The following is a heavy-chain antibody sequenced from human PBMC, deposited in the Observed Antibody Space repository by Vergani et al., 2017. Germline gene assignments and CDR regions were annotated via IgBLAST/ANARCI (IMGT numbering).Heavy chain of an antibody. Sequence: VQLVESGGGLVQPGGSLRLSCAASGSTVSGNYMTWVRQAPGKGLEWVSHIYSGDETYYADSVKGRVTISRDTSKNTVFLQMNNLRADDAGVYYCVRTEYCTGIACNTRFDSWGQGALVTVSS. CDR2: IYSGDET. J-gene: IGHJ5*01. V-gene: IGHV3-66*01. D-gene: IGHD2-8*02. CDR3: VRTEYCTGIACNTRFDS. CDR1: GSTVSGNY.